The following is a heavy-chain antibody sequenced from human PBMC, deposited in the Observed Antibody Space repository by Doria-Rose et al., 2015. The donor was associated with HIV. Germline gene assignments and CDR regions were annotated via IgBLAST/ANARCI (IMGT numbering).Heavy chain of an antibody. CDR2: TYYTGTS. J-gene: IGHJ4*02. Sequence: HVQLQDSVPVLVTHSETLSLTCSVSGASVSSRGYYWNWIRQVPGKGLESLGYTYYTGTSDYSPSLKSRLNMAVDTSKNQFSLKLSFVTVEDTAVYYCARMGSYRELDYWGKGALVIVSA. CDR1: GASVSSRGYY. CDR3: ARMGSYRELDY. V-gene: IGHV4-31*03. D-gene: IGHD3-3*01.